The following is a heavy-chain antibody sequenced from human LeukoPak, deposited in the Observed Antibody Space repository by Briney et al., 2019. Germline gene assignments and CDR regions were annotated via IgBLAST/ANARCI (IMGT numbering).Heavy chain of an antibody. J-gene: IGHJ5*02. V-gene: IGHV3-64*01. D-gene: IGHD2-15*01. Sequence: GGSLRLSCVASGFTFSSYAMHWVRQAPGKGLEYVSAISSNGGSTYYANSVKGRFTISRDNSKNTLYLQMGSLRAEDMAVYYCARVHCSGGSCYLGWFDPWGQGTLVTVSS. CDR3: ARVHCSGGSCYLGWFDP. CDR2: ISSNGGST. CDR1: GFTFSSYA.